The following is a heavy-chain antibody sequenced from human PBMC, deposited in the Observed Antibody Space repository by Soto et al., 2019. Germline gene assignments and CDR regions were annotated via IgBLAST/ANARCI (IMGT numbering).Heavy chain of an antibody. CDR3: AKDGSSWYPLDY. V-gene: IGHV3-23*01. Sequence: GGSLRLSCAASGFTFSSYAMSWVRQAPGKGLEWVSAISGSGGSTDYADSVKGRFTISRDNSKNTLYLQMHSLRAEDTAVYYCAKDGSSWYPLDYWGQGTLVTVSS. CDR2: ISGSGGST. D-gene: IGHD6-13*01. CDR1: GFTFSSYA. J-gene: IGHJ4*02.